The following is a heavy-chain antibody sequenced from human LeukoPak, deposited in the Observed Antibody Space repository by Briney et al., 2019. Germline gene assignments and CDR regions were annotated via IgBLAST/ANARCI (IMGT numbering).Heavy chain of an antibody. CDR1: GGTFSSYA. V-gene: IGHV1-69*01. D-gene: IGHD2-2*01. CDR3: ARDQGYCSSTSRLYSSSSSKVAFDI. Sequence: SVKVSCKASGGTFSSYAISWVRQAPGQGLEWMGGIIPIFGTANYAQKFQGRVTITADESTSTAYMELSSLRSEDTAVYYCARDQGYCSSTSRLYSSSSSKVAFDIWGQGTMVTVSS. J-gene: IGHJ3*02. CDR2: IIPIFGTA.